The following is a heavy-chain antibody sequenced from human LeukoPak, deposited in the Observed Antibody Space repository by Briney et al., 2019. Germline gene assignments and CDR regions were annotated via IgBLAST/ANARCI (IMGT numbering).Heavy chain of an antibody. CDR2: LHPDGSER. V-gene: IGHV3-7*01. J-gene: IGHJ4*02. Sequence: GGSLRLSCAASGFIFTGYWMTWVRQAPGKGLEWVARLHPDGSERNYVGSVEGRFTVSGDNAKSSLYLQMNSLRVEDTAVYYCARGGYSFDYLGQGTLVTVSS. D-gene: IGHD5-12*01. CDR1: GFIFTGYW. CDR3: ARGGYSFDY.